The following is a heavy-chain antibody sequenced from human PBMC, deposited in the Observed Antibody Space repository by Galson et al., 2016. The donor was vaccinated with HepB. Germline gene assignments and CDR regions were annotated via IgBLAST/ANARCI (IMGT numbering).Heavy chain of an antibody. CDR3: AKDHDRGWSYDY. J-gene: IGHJ4*02. V-gene: IGHV3-7*03. D-gene: IGHD2-15*01. Sequence: SLRLSCAASGFTFSRYWMAWVRQAPGKGLEWVADIKLDGSEKYYVDSVRGRFTISRDNAKNSPYLAMNSLRVEDTAVYYCAKDHDRGWSYDYWGQGILVTVSS. CDR1: GFTFSRYW. CDR2: IKLDGSEK.